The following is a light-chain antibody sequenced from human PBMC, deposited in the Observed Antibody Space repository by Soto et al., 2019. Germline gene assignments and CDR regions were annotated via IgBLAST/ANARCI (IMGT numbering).Light chain of an antibody. V-gene: IGKV3-11*01. CDR1: QSVSSY. CDR2: DAS. Sequence: EIVFTQSPATLSLSPGERSTLSCRASQSVSSYLLWYPQKPGQAPRLLIYDASNRATGIPARFSGSGAEAECTLTISSLEPEDVDVYYCQHRMNSPLTFCQGTRLEIK. J-gene: IGKJ5*01. CDR3: QHRMNSPLT.